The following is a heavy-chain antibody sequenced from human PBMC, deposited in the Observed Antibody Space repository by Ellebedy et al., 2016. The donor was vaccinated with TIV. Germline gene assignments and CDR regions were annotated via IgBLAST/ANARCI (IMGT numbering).Heavy chain of an antibody. CDR1: GFTFNSFV. CDR2: IAYDGSYQ. D-gene: IGHD6-13*01. CDR3: AKDLSNTWSFDY. Sequence: PGGSLRLSCAASGFTFNSFVMHWVRQAPGKGLEWVATIAYDGSYQHYGESVRGRFTISRDNSENTLSLQMNSLRAEDTAIYYCAKDLSNTWSFDYWGQGTLVTVSS. V-gene: IGHV3-30*18. J-gene: IGHJ4*02.